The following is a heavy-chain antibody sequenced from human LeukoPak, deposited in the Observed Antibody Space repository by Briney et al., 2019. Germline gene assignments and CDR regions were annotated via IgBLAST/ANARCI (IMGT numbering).Heavy chain of an antibody. CDR3: ARDGGYFDWLFVHFDY. CDR2: FDPEDGET. Sequence: ASVKVSCKVSGYTLTELSMHWVRQAPGKGLEWMGGFDPEDGETIYAQKLQGRVTMTTDTSTSTAYMELRSLRSDDTAVYYCARDGGYFDWLFVHFDYWGQGTLVTVSS. J-gene: IGHJ4*02. D-gene: IGHD3-9*01. V-gene: IGHV1-24*01. CDR1: GYTLTELS.